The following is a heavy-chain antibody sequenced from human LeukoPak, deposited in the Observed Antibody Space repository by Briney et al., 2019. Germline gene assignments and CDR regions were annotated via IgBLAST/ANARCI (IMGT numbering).Heavy chain of an antibody. CDR2: MNPNSGNT. CDR1: GYTFTSYD. CDR3: ATYTAIVAGDAFDI. V-gene: IGHV1-8*01. Sequence: ASVKVSCKASGYTFTSYDINWVRQATGQGLEWMGWMNPNSGNTGYAQKFQGRVTMTRNTSISTAYMELSSLRSEDTAVYHCATYTAIVAGDAFDIWGQGTMVTVSS. D-gene: IGHD5-18*01. J-gene: IGHJ3*02.